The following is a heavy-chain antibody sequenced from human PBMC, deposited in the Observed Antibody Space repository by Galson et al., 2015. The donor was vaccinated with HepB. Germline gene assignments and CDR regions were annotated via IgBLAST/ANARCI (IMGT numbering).Heavy chain of an antibody. CDR3: ARQETASIWEVVTAIQAFDI. CDR1: GYSFTSYW. Sequence: QSGAEVKKPGESLKISCKGSGYSFTSYWIGWVRQMPGKGLEWMGIIYPGDSDTRYSPSFQGQVTISADKSISTAYLQWSSLKASDTAMYYCARQETASIWEVVTAIQAFDIWGQGTMVTVSS. D-gene: IGHD2-21*02. J-gene: IGHJ3*02. V-gene: IGHV5-51*01. CDR2: IYPGDSDT.